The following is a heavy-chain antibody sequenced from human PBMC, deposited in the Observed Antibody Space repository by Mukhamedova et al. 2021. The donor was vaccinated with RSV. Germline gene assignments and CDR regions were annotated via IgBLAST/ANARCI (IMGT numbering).Heavy chain of an antibody. D-gene: IGHD2-15*01. J-gene: IGHJ4*02. V-gene: IGHV3-23*01. Sequence: YYADSVKGRFTISRDNSQNTLYLQMNSLREDDTAVYFCAKGGRGCRGVSCYSGGDYFDYWGQGTQVTVSS. CDR3: AKGGRGCRGVSCYSGGDYFDY.